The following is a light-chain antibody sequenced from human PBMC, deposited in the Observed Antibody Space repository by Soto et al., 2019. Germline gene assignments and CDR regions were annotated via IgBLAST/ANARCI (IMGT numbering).Light chain of an antibody. Sequence: DIVMTQSPDSLAVSLGERATINCKSSQSVLSSSNNKNYLAWYQQKPGQPPKVLIYWASTRESGVPDRFSGSGSGTDFTLTISRLEPEDFAVYYCQQYGSSRTFGQGTKVDI. CDR1: QSVLSSSNNKNY. CDR2: WAS. CDR3: QQYGSSRT. J-gene: IGKJ1*01. V-gene: IGKV4-1*01.